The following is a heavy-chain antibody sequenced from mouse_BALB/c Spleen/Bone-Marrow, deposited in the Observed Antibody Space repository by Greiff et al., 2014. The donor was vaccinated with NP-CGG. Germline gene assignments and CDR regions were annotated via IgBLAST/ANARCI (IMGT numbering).Heavy chain of an antibody. V-gene: IGHV1S29*02. Sequence: VQLQQSGPELVKPGASVKISCKASGYTFTDYNMHWVKQSHGKSLEWIGYIHPYNGGTGYNQKFKSKATLTVDNSSSTAYMELRSLTSEDSAVYYCARDDGYYDYWGQGTTLTVSS. CDR1: GYTFTDYN. D-gene: IGHD2-3*01. CDR3: ARDDGYYDY. J-gene: IGHJ2*01. CDR2: IHPYNGGT.